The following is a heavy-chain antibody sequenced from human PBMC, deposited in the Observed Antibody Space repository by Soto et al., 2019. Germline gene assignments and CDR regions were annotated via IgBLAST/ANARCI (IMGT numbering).Heavy chain of an antibody. CDR3: SRVPDY. CDR1: GGSISSGGYS. Sequence: PSATLPLTCAVSGGSISSGGYSWSWIRQPPGKGLERIGYMYHSGRTYYNPSLKSRVTISIDRSKNQFSLKLRSATAADTSVSYCSRVPDYWGQGSLVTVSS. D-gene: IGHD2-2*01. J-gene: IGHJ4*02. CDR2: MYHSGRT. V-gene: IGHV4-30-2*01.